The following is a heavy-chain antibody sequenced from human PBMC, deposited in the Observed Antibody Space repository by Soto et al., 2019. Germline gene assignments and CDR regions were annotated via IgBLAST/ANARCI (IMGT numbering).Heavy chain of an antibody. CDR1: GYTFTSYD. CDR2: INAGNGNT. Sequence: ASVKVSCKASGYTFTSYDMHWVRQAPGQRLEWMGWINAGNGNTKYSQKFQGRVTITRDTSASTAYMELSSQRSEDTAVYYCARDKKTETLATGGEEPRVIVS. V-gene: IGHV1-3*01. CDR3: ARDKKTETLAT. J-gene: IGHJ4*02.